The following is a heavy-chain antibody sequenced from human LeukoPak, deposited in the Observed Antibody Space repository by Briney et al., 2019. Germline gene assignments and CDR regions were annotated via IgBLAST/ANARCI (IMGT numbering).Heavy chain of an antibody. CDR1: GYTFSSYA. CDR2: INPHSDGT. J-gene: IGHJ4*02. CDR3: ARDVGEYCSSTNCYASHY. Sequence: ASVKVSCKASGYTFSSYAMNWVRQAPGQGLEWMGWINPHSDGTNYAQKFQGGVTMTRDTSITTAYMELSSLRSDDTAVYYCARDVGEYCSSTNCYASHYWGQGTLVTVSS. D-gene: IGHD2-2*01. V-gene: IGHV1-2*02.